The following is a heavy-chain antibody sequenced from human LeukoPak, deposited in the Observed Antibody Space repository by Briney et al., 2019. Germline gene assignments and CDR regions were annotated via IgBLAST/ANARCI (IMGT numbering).Heavy chain of an antibody. CDR3: ARDPIPSSSWRKWWGNNWFDP. V-gene: IGHV3-23*01. CDR1: GFTFSSYG. CDR2: ISGSGGST. J-gene: IGHJ5*02. D-gene: IGHD6-13*01. Sequence: PGGSLRLSCAASGFTFSSYGMSWVRQAPGKGLEWVSAISGSGGSTYYADSVKGRFTISRDNSKNTLYLQMNSLRAEDTAVYYCARDPIPSSSWRKWWGNNWFDPWGQGTLVTVSS.